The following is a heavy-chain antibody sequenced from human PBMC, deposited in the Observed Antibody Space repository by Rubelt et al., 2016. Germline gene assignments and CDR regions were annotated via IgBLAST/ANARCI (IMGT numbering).Heavy chain of an antibody. V-gene: IGHV1-2*02. CDR1: GYTFTGYY. D-gene: IGHD3-22*01. CDR2: INPNSGGQ. Sequence: QVQLVQSGAEVKKPGASVKVSCKASGYTFTGYYMHWVRQAPGQGLEWMGWINPNSGGQNYAKKLQGSVTMTRDTSISTAYMELSRLRSDDTAVYYCARFAIGGHSSGYLFDYWGQGTLVTVSS. J-gene: IGHJ4*02. CDR3: ARFAIGGHSSGYLFDY.